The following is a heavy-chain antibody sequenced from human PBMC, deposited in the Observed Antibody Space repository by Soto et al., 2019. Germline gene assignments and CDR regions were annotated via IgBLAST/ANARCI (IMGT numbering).Heavy chain of an antibody. V-gene: IGHV4-34*01. CDR2: ISHSGRT. CDR3: ARNGGSTWYYFDS. CDR1: GGSFTGYY. D-gene: IGHD6-13*01. Sequence: SETLSLTCAVNGGSFTGYYGAWIRQSPGKGLEWIGEISHSGRTNYNPSLKSRVAISVDTSKNQFSLKVSSVTAADTGMYYCARNGGSTWYYFDSWCQGPVVT. J-gene: IGHJ4*02.